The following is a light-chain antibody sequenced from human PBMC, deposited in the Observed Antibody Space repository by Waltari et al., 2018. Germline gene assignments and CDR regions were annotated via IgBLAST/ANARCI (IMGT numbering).Light chain of an antibody. J-gene: IGKJ4*01. CDR1: QSISGP. Sequence: DIQMTQSPSSLSASVGDRVTITCRASQSISGPWTWYQQKPGKAPKPLIYAASSLQRGGPSRFSGSASGTYFALTISSLQPEDFATYYCLQTYSTPLTFGGGTNVDIK. V-gene: IGKV1-39*01. CDR3: LQTYSTPLT. CDR2: AAS.